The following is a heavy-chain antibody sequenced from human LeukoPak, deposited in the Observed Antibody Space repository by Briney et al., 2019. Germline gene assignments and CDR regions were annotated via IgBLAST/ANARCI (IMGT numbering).Heavy chain of an antibody. J-gene: IGHJ3*02. CDR2: ISGSGGST. D-gene: IGHD3-22*01. CDR1: GFTFSSYG. Sequence: GGSLRLSCAASGFTFSSYGMSWVRQAPGKGLEWVSAISGSGGSTYYADSVKGRFTISRDNSKNTLYLQMNSLRAEDTAVYYCARGDYYDSSGSFAFDIWGQGTMVTVSS. V-gene: IGHV3-23*01. CDR3: ARGDYYDSSGSFAFDI.